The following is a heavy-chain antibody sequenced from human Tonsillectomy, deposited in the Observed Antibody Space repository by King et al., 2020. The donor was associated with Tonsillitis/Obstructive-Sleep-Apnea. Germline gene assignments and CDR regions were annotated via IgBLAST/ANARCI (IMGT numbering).Heavy chain of an antibody. CDR2: ISAYNGDT. CDR1: GYTFTSYG. CDR3: ARVSAFAWELVPGDP. V-gene: IGHV1-18*01. Sequence: HVQLVQSGAEVKKPGASVKVSCKASGYTFTSYGIIWVRQAPGQGLEWMGWISAYNGDTDYAEKLQGRITITTDTSTTTPYMELRSLTSDDTAVYYCARVSAFAWELVPGDPWGQGTLVTVSS. J-gene: IGHJ5*02. D-gene: IGHD1-26*01.